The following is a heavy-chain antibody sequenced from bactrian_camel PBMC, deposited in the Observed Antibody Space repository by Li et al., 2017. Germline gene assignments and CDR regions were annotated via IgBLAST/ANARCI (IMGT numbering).Heavy chain of an antibody. CDR1: GFTFSDYD. V-gene: IGHV3S40*01. J-gene: IGHJ4*01. Sequence: QLVESGGGLVQPGGSLSLSCLTSGFTFSDYDMSWVRQAPGKGLEWVSRINKAGYTTHQTDSVKGRFTTSRDNANNTVYLQMNMVKSEDTAMYYCVQRGAYTDYDPRTYAYTLWGQGTQVTVS. CDR3: VQRGAYTDYDPRTYAYTL. D-gene: IGHD4*01. CDR2: INKAGYTT.